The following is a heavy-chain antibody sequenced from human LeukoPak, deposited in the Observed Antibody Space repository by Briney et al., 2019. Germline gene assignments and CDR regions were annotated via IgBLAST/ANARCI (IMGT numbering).Heavy chain of an antibody. Sequence: ASVKVSCKASGYTFIDNYLHWVRQAPGQGLEWMGWINPNGGGTNYARKFQGRVTMTRDTSISTAYMELSRLRSDDTAVYYCARCVCSGDSCYWVFDSWGQGTLVTVSS. CDR1: GYTFIDNY. CDR2: INPNGGGT. V-gene: IGHV1-2*02. J-gene: IGHJ4*02. CDR3: ARCVCSGDSCYWVFDS. D-gene: IGHD2-15*01.